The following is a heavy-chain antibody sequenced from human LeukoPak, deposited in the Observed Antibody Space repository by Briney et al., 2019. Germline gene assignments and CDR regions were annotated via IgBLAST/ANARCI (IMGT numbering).Heavy chain of an antibody. CDR1: GYSISSGYY. Sequence: SETLSLTCAVSGYSISSGYYWGWIRQPPGKGLKWIGSIYHSGSTYYNPSLKSRVTISVDTSKNQFSLKLSSVTAADTAVYYCARHRSLDRGTTVLDYWGQGTLVTVSS. V-gene: IGHV4-38-2*01. D-gene: IGHD1-7*01. CDR2: IYHSGST. CDR3: ARHRSLDRGTTVLDY. J-gene: IGHJ4*02.